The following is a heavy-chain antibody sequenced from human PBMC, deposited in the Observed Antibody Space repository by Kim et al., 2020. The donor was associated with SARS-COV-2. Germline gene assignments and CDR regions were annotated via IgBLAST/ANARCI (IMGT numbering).Heavy chain of an antibody. Sequence: GGSLRLSCAASGFTFSSYGMHWVRQAPGKGLEWVAVISYDGSNKYYADSVKGRFTISRDNSKNTLYLQMNSLRAEDTAVYYCASGVVVITSTDAFDIWGQGTMVTVSS. V-gene: IGHV3-30*03. CDR2: ISYDGSNK. CDR1: GFTFSSYG. J-gene: IGHJ3*02. D-gene: IGHD3-22*01. CDR3: ASGVVVITSTDAFDI.